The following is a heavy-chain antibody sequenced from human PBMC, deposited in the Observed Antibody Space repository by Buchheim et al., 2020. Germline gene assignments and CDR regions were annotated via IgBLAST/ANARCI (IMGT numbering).Heavy chain of an antibody. CDR3: ARDRGYDSSSYGMDV. CDR2: IYYSGST. V-gene: IGHV4-59*01. J-gene: IGHJ6*02. CDR1: GGSISSYY. Sequence: QVQLQESGPGLVKPSETLSLTCTVSGGSISSYYWSWIRQPPGKGLEWIGYIYYSGSTNYNPSLKSRVTISVDTSKNQFSLKLSSVTAADTAVYYCARDRGYDSSSYGMDVWGQGTT. D-gene: IGHD3-22*01.